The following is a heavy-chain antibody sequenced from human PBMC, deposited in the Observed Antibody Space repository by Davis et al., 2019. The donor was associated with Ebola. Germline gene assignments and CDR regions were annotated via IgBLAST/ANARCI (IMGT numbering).Heavy chain of an antibody. CDR2: IWYDGSNK. CDR1: GFTFSSYG. V-gene: IGHV3-33*01. Sequence: GGSLRLSCAASGFTFSSYGMHWVRQAPGKGLEWVAVIWYDGSNKYYADSVKGRFTISRDNSKNTLYLQMNSLRAEDTAVYYCARDISDSSSSLYYYYGMDVWGKGTTVTVSS. J-gene: IGHJ6*04. D-gene: IGHD6-6*01. CDR3: ARDISDSSSSLYYYYGMDV.